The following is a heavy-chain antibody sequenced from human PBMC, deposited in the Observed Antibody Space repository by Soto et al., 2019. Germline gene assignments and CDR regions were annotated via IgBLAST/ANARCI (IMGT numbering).Heavy chain of an antibody. J-gene: IGHJ4*02. CDR2: IYPVDSET. D-gene: IGHD6-13*01. CDR3: ARQKSIAAAGTDY. V-gene: IGHV5-51*01. CDR1: VNIFGNSW. Sequence: GESLKISCKGSVNIFGNSWIAWVRQMPGKGLEWMGIIYPVDSETRYSPSFQGQVTFSADKSINTAYLEWNSLKASDTAIYYCARQKSIAAAGTDYWGQGTLVTVSS.